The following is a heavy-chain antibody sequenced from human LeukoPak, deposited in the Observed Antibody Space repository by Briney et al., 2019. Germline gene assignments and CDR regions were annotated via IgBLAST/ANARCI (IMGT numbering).Heavy chain of an antibody. CDR2: IYWDDDK. D-gene: IGHD5-12*01. CDR1: RWSLRTGGVG. J-gene: IGHJ4*02. Sequence: SGPTLFYTTPTLTFTGTYTRWSLRTGGVGVGWIRQPPGKALEWLSLIYWDDDKHYTPSLKTRLTITKDTSKYLVVLIMANIAHVDRCRYFYSQSIGAFSGPTGYYFDYWGQGTLVTVSS. V-gene: IGHV2-5*02. CDR3: SQSIGAFSGPTGYYFDY.